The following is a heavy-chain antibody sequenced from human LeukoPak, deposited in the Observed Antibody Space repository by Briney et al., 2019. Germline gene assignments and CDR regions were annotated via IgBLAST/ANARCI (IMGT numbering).Heavy chain of an antibody. V-gene: IGHV4-38-2*01. CDR2: MSHNRGT. D-gene: IGHD3-10*01. J-gene: IGHJ6*04. CDR1: GHSISTGYY. Sequence: SETLSLTCAVSGHSISTGYYWGWIRPPPGKGLEWIGSMSHNRGTYYNPSLKSRVTISMDTSKNQISLRLTSVTAADTAVYYCGSYYASGVSAYNYYGMDVWGKGTTVTVSS. CDR3: GSYYASGVSAYNYYGMDV.